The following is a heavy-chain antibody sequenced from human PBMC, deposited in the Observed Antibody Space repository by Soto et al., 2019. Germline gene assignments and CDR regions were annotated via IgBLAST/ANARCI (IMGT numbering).Heavy chain of an antibody. J-gene: IGHJ4*02. CDR2: IWYDGSNK. V-gene: IGHV3-33*01. Sequence: QVQLVESGGGVVQPGRSLRLSCAASGFTFSSYVMHWVRQAPGKGLEWVAIIWYDGSNKNYVDSVKGRFTISRDDSKNTLYLQMNGLRAEDTAVYYCARAGAGLDYWGQGTLVTVSS. CDR3: ARAGAGLDY. CDR1: GFTFSSYV.